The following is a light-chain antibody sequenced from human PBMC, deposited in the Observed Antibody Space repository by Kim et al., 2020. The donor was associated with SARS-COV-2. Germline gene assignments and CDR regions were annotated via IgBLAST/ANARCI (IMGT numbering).Light chain of an antibody. CDR3: QSYDSSLSGVV. CDR2: GNS. CDR1: SSNNGAGYD. V-gene: IGLV1-40*01. J-gene: IGLJ2*01. Sequence: GVTISCNGSSSNNGAGYDVHWYQQLPGTAPKLPIYGNSNRPSGVPDRFSGSKSGTPASPAITGLQAEDEADYYCQSYDSSLSGVVFGGGTQLTVL.